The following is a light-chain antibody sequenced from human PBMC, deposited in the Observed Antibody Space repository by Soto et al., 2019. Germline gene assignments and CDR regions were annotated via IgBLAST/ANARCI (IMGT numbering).Light chain of an antibody. J-gene: IGKJ4*01. CDR3: HLSDGASLT. CDR1: QTIDTN. CDR2: AAS. V-gene: IGKV1-39*01. Sequence: DIQMTQSPSSLSASVGDRVTITCLASQTIDTNVKWYHQKAGKVPDLLINAASSLQSGVPSRFSGSGSGTDFTLTISNLQPEHFATHYGHLSDGASLTFGGGPKVEI.